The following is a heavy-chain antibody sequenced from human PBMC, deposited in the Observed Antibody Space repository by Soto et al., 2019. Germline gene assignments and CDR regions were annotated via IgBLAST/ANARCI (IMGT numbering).Heavy chain of an antibody. V-gene: IGHV3-23*01. J-gene: IGHJ5*01. Sequence: PGGSLRLSCADSRMTSREYARAVEHESPDRGKKSYSIFSGNDTGTLYADSVKGRFTISRDSSKNTLYLQMSSLRAEDTAVYYTEIYTLSLRHALPFCPGGSLRLSW. D-gene: IGHD3-16*01. CDR3: EIYTLSLRHALPFCPGGSLRLS. CDR2: FSGNDTGT. CDR1: RMTSREYA.